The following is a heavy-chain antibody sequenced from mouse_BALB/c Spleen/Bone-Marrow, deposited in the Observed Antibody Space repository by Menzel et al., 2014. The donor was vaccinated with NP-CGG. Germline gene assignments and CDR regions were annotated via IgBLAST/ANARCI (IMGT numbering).Heavy chain of an antibody. CDR3: ARSDYRYDPLAN. J-gene: IGHJ3*01. D-gene: IGHD2-14*01. Sequence: VQLQQSGAELVMPGASVKMSCKASGYTFTDYWMHWVKQRPGQGLEWIGAIVTSDSYISYNQKFKGKATLTVDESSSTAYMQLSSLTSEDSAVYHCARSDYRYDPLANWGQGTLVTVSA. CDR2: IVTSDSYI. V-gene: IGHV1-69*01. CDR1: GYTFTDYW.